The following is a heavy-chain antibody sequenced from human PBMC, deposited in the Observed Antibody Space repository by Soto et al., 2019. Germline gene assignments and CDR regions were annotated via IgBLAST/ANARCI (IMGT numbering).Heavy chain of an antibody. V-gene: IGHV4-39*01. CDR1: GGSISSSSYY. Sequence: PSETLSLTCTVSGGSISSSSYYWGWIRQPPGKGLEWIGSIYYSGSTYYNPSLKSRVTISVDTSKNQFSLKLSSVTAADTAVYYCARQYATHCGGDCYSFDYWGQGTLVTVSS. D-gene: IGHD2-21*01. CDR2: IYYSGST. CDR3: ARQYATHCGGDCYSFDY. J-gene: IGHJ4*02.